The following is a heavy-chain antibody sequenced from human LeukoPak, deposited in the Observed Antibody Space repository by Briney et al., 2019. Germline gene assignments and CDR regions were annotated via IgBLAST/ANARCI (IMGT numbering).Heavy chain of an antibody. CDR3: ARGSKDCGGDCYSGPNWFDP. V-gene: IGHV1-46*03. Sequence: ASVKVSCKASGYTFTSCYMHWVRQAPGQGLEWMGIINPSGGSTSYAQKFQGRVTMTRDTSTSTVYMELSSLRSEDTAVYYCARGSKDCGGDCYSGPNWFDPWGQGTLVTVSS. J-gene: IGHJ5*02. D-gene: IGHD2-21*01. CDR2: INPSGGST. CDR1: GYTFTSCY.